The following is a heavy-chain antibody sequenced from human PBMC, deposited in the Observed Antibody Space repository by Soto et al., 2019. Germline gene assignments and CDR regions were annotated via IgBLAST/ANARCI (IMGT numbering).Heavy chain of an antibody. V-gene: IGHV3-9*01. D-gene: IGHD5-18*01. CDR1: GFTFDDYA. CDR3: VRSKSGYSYGTPFDY. CDR2: ISWNSGNI. J-gene: IGHJ4*02. Sequence: EVQLEESGGALVQPGRSLRLSCAASGFTFDDYAMHWVRQVLGKGLEWVSSISWNSGNIGYADSVKGRFTTSRDNANNSLYLQMNSLRPEDTALYYCVRSKSGYSYGTPFDYWGQGTLVTVSS.